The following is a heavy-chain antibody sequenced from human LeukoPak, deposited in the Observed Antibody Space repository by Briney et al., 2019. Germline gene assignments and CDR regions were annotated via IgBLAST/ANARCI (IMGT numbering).Heavy chain of an antibody. Sequence: PSETLSLTCTVAGGSISSSNYDWGWIRQPPGKGLEWIGNVYYSGRINYNPSLKSRVTMSVDTSKNQFSLELSSVTATDTAVYYCARAVVGLHFDYWGQGILVTASS. CDR2: VYYSGRI. D-gene: IGHD6-19*01. J-gene: IGHJ4*02. CDR1: GGSISSSNYD. CDR3: ARAVVGLHFDY. V-gene: IGHV4-39*01.